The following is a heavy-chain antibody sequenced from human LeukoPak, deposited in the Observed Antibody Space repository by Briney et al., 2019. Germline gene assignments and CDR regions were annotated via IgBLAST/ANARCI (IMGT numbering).Heavy chain of an antibody. CDR3: AKPTPLLSAAMAGSEY. D-gene: IGHD2-2*01. V-gene: IGHV3-30*18. J-gene: IGHJ4*02. Sequence: PGTSLRLSCAASGFTFSNYGMHWVRQAPGKGLEWVAIISYDGSNKNHADSAKGRFSISRDNSKNTLYLQMNSLRAEDTAVYYCAKPTPLLSAAMAGSEYWGQGTLVTVSS. CDR2: ISYDGSNK. CDR1: GFTFSNYG.